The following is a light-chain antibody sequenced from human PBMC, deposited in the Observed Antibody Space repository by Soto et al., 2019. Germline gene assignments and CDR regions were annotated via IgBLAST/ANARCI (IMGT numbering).Light chain of an antibody. CDR2: GAS. CDR3: QQYNNLGRT. CDR1: QSVSSN. J-gene: IGKJ1*01. V-gene: IGKV3-15*01. Sequence: EIVMTQSPATLSVSPGERATLSCTASQSVSSNLAWYQQNLGQAPRLLIYGASTRPTGIPARFSGSGSGTEFTITISGLQAEDFAVYYCQQYNNLGRTFGQGTKVEIK.